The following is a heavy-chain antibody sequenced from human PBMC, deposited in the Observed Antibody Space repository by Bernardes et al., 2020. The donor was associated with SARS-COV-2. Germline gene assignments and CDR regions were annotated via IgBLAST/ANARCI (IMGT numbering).Heavy chain of an antibody. CDR3: VTGAQAVPGSHWA. J-gene: IGHJ4*02. D-gene: IGHD3-10*01. Sequence: GGSLRLSCAASGFAFSRYWMHWVRQAPGKGLVWVSRINTDGSTTTYADSVKGRFTISRDNAREKLFLQMNSLRAEDTAVYYCVTGAQAVPGSHWAWGQGTLVTVSS. CDR2: INTDGSTT. CDR1: GFAFSRYW. V-gene: IGHV3-74*03.